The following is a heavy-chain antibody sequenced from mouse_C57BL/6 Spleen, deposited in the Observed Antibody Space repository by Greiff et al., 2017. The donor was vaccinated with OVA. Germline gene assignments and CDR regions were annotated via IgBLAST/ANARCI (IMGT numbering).Heavy chain of an antibody. J-gene: IGHJ4*01. Sequence: QVQLKQPGAELVKPGASVKLSCKASGYTFTSYWMQWVKQRPGQGLEWIGEIDPSDSYTNYNQKFKGKATLTVDTSSSTAYMPLRSLTSEDSAIYYCARWGYAGYYRYAKDYRGQETSVTVSS. CDR3: ARWGYAGYYRYAKDY. CDR1: GYTFTSYW. D-gene: IGHD2-3*01. CDR2: IDPSDSYT. V-gene: IGHV1-50*01.